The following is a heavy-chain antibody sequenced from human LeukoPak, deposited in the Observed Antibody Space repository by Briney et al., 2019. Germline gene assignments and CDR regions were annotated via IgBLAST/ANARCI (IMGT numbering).Heavy chain of an antibody. Sequence: GGSLRLSCAVSGFMFSNYAMSWVRQAPGKGLEWVSAISGSASSTYYADSVKGWFTISRDNSENTVYLQMNSLRAEDTAVYYCARFDSYGPGRSYWGQGTLVTVSS. CDR3: ARFDSYGPGRSY. V-gene: IGHV3-23*01. CDR1: GFMFSNYA. CDR2: ISGSASST. D-gene: IGHD3-10*01. J-gene: IGHJ4*02.